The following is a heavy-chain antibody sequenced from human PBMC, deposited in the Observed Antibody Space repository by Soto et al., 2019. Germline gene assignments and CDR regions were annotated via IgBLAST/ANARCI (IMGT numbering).Heavy chain of an antibody. CDR1: GFTFSSYG. J-gene: IGHJ6*01. D-gene: IGHD6-19*01. Sequence: GGSLRLSCAASGFTFSSYGMHWVRQAPGKGLEWVAVIWYDGSNKYYADSVKGRFTISRDNSKNTLYLQMNSLRAEDTAVYYCARVERVGDSSGGYPLAVYYFNGMDVWGEGTRVTVGS. V-gene: IGHV3-33*01. CDR2: IWYDGSNK. CDR3: ARVERVGDSSGGYPLAVYYFNGMDV.